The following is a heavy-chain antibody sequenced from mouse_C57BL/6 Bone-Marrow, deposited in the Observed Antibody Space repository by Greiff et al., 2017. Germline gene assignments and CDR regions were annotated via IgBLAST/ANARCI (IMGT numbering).Heavy chain of an antibody. CDR2: IYPGDGDP. Sequence: QVQLQQSGPELVKPGASVKISCKASGYAFSSSWLNWVKQRPGKGLEWIGRIYPGDGDPNYNGKFKGKATLTAAKSSSTAYMQLSSQTSEDSAVYFCARSGNYYGSSYFYWYFDVWGTGTTVTVSS. V-gene: IGHV1-82*01. CDR3: ARSGNYYGSSYFYWYFDV. D-gene: IGHD1-1*01. J-gene: IGHJ1*03. CDR1: GYAFSSSW.